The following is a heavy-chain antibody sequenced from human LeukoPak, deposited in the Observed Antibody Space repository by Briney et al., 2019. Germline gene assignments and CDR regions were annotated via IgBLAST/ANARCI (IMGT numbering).Heavy chain of an antibody. CDR1: GFTFSSYE. J-gene: IGHJ3*02. Sequence: QSGGSLRLSCAASGFTFSSYEINWVRQAPGKGLEWVSYISSSGSTIKYADSVKGRFTISRGNAKNSLYLQMNSLRAEDTAVYYCATFAYGAHAFDIWGQGTMVTVSS. CDR3: ATFAYGAHAFDI. CDR2: ISSSGSTI. D-gene: IGHD4-17*01. V-gene: IGHV3-48*03.